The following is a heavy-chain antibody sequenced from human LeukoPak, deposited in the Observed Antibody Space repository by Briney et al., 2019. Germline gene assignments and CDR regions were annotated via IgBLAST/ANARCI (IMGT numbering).Heavy chain of an antibody. CDR2: IYYSGST. Sequence: SETLSLTCTVSGGSISSSSYYWGWIRQPPGKGLEWIGSIYYSGSTYYNPSLKSRVTISVDTSKNQFSLKLSSVTAADTAVYYCARHLPGSGSYRFDYWGQGTLVTVSS. V-gene: IGHV4-39*01. D-gene: IGHD3-10*01. CDR1: GGSISSSSYY. CDR3: ARHLPGSGSYRFDY. J-gene: IGHJ4*02.